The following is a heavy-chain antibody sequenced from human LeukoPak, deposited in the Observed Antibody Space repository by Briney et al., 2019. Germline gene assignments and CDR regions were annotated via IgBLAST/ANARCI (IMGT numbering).Heavy chain of an antibody. V-gene: IGHV3-43D*03. D-gene: IGHD2-21*01. J-gene: IGHJ4*02. CDR1: GFNFDESA. CDR2: ISKDGDST. CDR3: ARGLWRPDF. Sequence: GGSLRLSCAASGFNFDESAMHWVRQAPGKGLDWVSLISKDGDSTYYADSVRGRFTISRDNSKNSLYLEMNSLRPEDTAFYSCARGLWRPDFWGQGTLVTVSS.